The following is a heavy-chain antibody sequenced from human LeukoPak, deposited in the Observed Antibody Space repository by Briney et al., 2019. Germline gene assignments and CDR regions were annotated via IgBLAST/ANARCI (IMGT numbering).Heavy chain of an antibody. J-gene: IGHJ6*03. Sequence: PGGSLRLSCAASGFTISSYEMNWVRQAPGKGLEWVSYISNSGGTIYYADSVKGRFTISRDNAKNSLYLQMNSPRAEDTAVYYCARDPYSGSYGNYYYYFMDVWGKGTTVTISS. D-gene: IGHD1-26*01. CDR1: GFTISSYE. V-gene: IGHV3-48*03. CDR3: ARDPYSGSYGNYYYYFMDV. CDR2: ISNSGGTI.